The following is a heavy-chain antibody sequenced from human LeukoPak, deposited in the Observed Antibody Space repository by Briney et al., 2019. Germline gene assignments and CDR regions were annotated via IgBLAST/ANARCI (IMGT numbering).Heavy chain of an antibody. CDR1: GGSISNYY. Sequence: PSETLSLTCNVSGGSISNYYWSWIRLPPGKGLEWIGYIYYSGSTNYNPSPKSRVTISVDTSKNQFSLKLSSVTAADTAVYYCARHCSGDCYSLFDYWGQGILVTVSS. CDR2: IYYSGST. J-gene: IGHJ4*02. CDR3: ARHCSGDCYSLFDY. D-gene: IGHD2-21*02. V-gene: IGHV4-59*08.